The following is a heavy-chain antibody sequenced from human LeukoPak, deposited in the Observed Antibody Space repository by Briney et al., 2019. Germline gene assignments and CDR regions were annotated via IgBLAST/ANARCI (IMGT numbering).Heavy chain of an antibody. CDR1: GFIFSSYS. V-gene: IGHV3-48*01. D-gene: IGHD2-2*01. CDR2: ISSSSSTI. J-gene: IGHJ4*02. CDR3: ARAVGVVPAAISDY. Sequence: PGGSLRLSCAASGFIFSSYSMNWVRQAPGKGLEWVSYISSSSSTIYYADSVKGRFTISRDNAKNSLYLQMNSLRAEDTAVYYCARAVGVVPAAISDYWGQGTLVTVSS.